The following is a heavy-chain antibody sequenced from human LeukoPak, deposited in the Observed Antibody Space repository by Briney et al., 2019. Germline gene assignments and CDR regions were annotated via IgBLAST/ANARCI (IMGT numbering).Heavy chain of an antibody. CDR1: GFTFSSYD. Sequence: GGSLRLSCAASGFTFSSYDMHWVRQATGKGLELVSTIGAAGDTYYPGSVKGRFTISRENAKNSLYLQMNSLRAGDTAVYYCARGARGMDVWGQGTTVSVSS. J-gene: IGHJ6*02. CDR2: IGAAGDT. V-gene: IGHV3-13*04. CDR3: ARGARGMDV.